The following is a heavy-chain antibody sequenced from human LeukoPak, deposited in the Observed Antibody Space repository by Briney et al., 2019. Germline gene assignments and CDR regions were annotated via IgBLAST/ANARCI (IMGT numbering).Heavy chain of an antibody. CDR3: ARASYYYDSSGYEGDTFEYYYGMDV. Sequence: SQTLSLTCAISGDSVSSNIAAWNWIRQSPSRGLEWLGRTYYRSKWYNDYAVSVKSRITINPDTSKNQFSLQLNSVTPEDTAVYYCARASYYYDSSGYEGDTFEYYYGMDVWGQGTTVTVSS. CDR2: TYYRSKWYN. J-gene: IGHJ6*02. CDR1: GDSVSSNIAA. D-gene: IGHD3-22*01. V-gene: IGHV6-1*01.